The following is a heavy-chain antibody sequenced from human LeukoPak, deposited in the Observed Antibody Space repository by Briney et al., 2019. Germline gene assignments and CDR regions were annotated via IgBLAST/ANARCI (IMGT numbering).Heavy chain of an antibody. V-gene: IGHV4-38-2*01. CDR3: ARLGDGWFGESAGYYYYYYMDV. CDR2: IYHSGST. Sequence: SETLSLTCAVSGYSISSGYYWGWIRQPPGKGVEWIGSIYHSGSTYYNPSLKSRVTISVDTSKNQFSLKLSSVTAADTAVYYCARLGDGWFGESAGYYYYYYMDVWGKGTTVTVSS. D-gene: IGHD3-10*01. CDR1: GYSISSGYY. J-gene: IGHJ6*03.